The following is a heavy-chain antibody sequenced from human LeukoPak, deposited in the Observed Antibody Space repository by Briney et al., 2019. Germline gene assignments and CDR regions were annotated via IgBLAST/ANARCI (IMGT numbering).Heavy chain of an antibody. J-gene: IGHJ6*02. Sequence: ASVKVSCKASGYTFTSYGISWVRQAPGQGLEWMGWISAYNGNTNYAQKLQGRVTMTTDTSTSTAYMELRSLRSDDTAVYYCAREPPPRYDFWSGYHPYYYYGMDVWGQGTTVTVSS. D-gene: IGHD3-3*01. V-gene: IGHV1-18*01. CDR1: GYTFTSYG. CDR3: AREPPPRYDFWSGYHPYYYYGMDV. CDR2: ISAYNGNT.